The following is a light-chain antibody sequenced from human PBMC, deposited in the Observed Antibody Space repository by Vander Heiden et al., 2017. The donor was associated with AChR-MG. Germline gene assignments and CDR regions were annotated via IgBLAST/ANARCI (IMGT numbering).Light chain of an antibody. Sequence: QSVLTPPLSASGTPGQRVPISCSGSSSNIGSSYVHWYQQLPGTAPKLLIYRNNQRPSGVPDRFSGSKSGTSASLAISGLRSEDEADYYCAAWDDSLGGQGVFGGGTKLTVL. CDR1: SSNIGSSY. CDR3: AAWDDSLGGQGV. CDR2: RNN. V-gene: IGLV1-47*01. J-gene: IGLJ3*02.